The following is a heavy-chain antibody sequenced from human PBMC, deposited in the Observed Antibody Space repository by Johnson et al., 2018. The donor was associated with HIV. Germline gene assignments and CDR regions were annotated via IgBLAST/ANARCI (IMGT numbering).Heavy chain of an antibody. V-gene: IGHV3-9*01. Sequence: VQLVESGGGLVQPGRSLRLSCAASGFTFDDYAMHWVRQAPGKGLEWVSGISWNSGSIGYADSVKGRFTISRDNAKNTLYLQLNCLRVEDTAIYYCARAQLLADDAFNNWGQGTMVTVSS. D-gene: IGHD6-6*01. CDR2: ISWNSGSI. CDR1: GFTFDDYA. CDR3: ARAQLLADDAFNN. J-gene: IGHJ3*02.